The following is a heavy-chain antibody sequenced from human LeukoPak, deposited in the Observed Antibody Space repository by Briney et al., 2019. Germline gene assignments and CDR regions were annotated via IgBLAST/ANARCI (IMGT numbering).Heavy chain of an antibody. CDR2: IYYSGST. V-gene: IGHV4-61*05. CDR1: GGSISSTSYH. D-gene: IGHD2-15*01. Sequence: SSETLSLTCTVSGGSISSTSYHWGWIRQPPGKGLEWIGYIYYSGSTNYNPSLKSRVTISVDTSKNQFSLRLSSVTAADTAVYYCALGYCGGGSCYAREYFQHWGQGTLVTVSS. J-gene: IGHJ1*01. CDR3: ALGYCGGGSCYAREYFQH.